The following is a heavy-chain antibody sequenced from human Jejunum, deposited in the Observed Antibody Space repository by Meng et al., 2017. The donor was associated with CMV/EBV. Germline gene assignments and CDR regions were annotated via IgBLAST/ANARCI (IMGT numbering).Heavy chain of an antibody. D-gene: IGHD3-10*01. CDR2: INHRGST. J-gene: IGHJ5*02. CDR1: GGSFRGYY. CDR3: VRFGESFNWFDP. Sequence: LTCAVYGGSFRGYYWNWIRQPPGKGLEWIGEINHRGSTNYNPSLKSRVTISVDTSTKQFSLKVNSVTAADTAVYYCVRFGESFNWFDPWGQGNLVTVSS. V-gene: IGHV4-34*01.